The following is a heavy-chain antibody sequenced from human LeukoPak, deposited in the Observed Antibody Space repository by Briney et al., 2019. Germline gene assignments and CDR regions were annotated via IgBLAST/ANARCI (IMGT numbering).Heavy chain of an antibody. CDR2: IYSGGNT. J-gene: IGHJ4*02. V-gene: IGHV3-53*01. Sequence: GGSLRLSCAASGFTVSSNYMTWVRQAPGKGLEWVSVIYSGGNTYYADSVEGRFTISRDKSKNTVYLQMNSLRAEDTALYHCARARRPYYFDYWGQGTLVTVSS. CDR1: GFTVSSNY. CDR3: ARARRPYYFDY.